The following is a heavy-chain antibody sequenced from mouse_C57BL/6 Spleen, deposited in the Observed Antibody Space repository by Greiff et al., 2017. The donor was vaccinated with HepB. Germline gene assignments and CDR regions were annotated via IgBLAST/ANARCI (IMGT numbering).Heavy chain of an antibody. CDR1: GFSLTSYG. CDR2: IWSSGST. J-gene: IGHJ4*01. Sequence: QVQLKESGPGLVQPSQSLSITCTVSGFSLTSYGVHWVRQSPGKGLEWLGVIWSSGSTDYNAAFISRLSISKDNSKSQVFFKMNSLQADDTAIYYCARSWSLYYAMDYWGQGTSVTVSS. V-gene: IGHV2-2*01. CDR3: ARSWSLYYAMDY.